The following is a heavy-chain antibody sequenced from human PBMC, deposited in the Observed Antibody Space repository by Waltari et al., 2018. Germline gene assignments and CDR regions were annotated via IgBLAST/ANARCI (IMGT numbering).Heavy chain of an antibody. V-gene: IGHV4-39*01. J-gene: IGHJ4*02. CDR2: VYCTGST. CDR1: GASLSSSSHF. Sequence: QVQLQESGPGLVKPSETLSLTCTVSGASLSSSSHFWGWIRPPPGGGLEWIGSVYCTGSTYYNPSLQSRVTISVDTSKNQVSLNLSSVTAADTAVYFCARLPRRYYYDSSATGIDYWGQGTLVTVSS. CDR3: ARLPRRYYYDSSATGIDY. D-gene: IGHD3-22*01.